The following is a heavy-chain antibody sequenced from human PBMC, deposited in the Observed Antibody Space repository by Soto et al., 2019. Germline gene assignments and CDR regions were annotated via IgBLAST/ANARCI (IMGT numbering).Heavy chain of an antibody. Sequence: EVQLVESGGDLVQPGGSLRLSCAVSGFTFSDYAMNWVRQAPGKGLEWVSYISSSSSNIYYADSVKGRFTISRDNAKNSLYLQMNSLRVEDTAVYYCVNLWGSSWSADYWGQGTLVTVSS. CDR3: VNLWGSSWSADY. D-gene: IGHD6-13*01. V-gene: IGHV3-48*01. J-gene: IGHJ4*02. CDR1: GFTFSDYA. CDR2: ISSSSSNI.